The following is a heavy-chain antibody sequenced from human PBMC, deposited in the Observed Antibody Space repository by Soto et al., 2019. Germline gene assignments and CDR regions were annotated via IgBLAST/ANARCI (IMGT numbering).Heavy chain of an antibody. Sequence: EVQLLESGGGLVQPGGSLRLSCAASEFTFSSYGMSWVRQAPGKGLEWVSGISGSGGSTYYADSVKGRFTISRDNSKNTLYLQMNTLRAEDTAVYYCAKHPYSNYLSYFDYWGQGTLVTVSS. CDR2: ISGSGGST. CDR3: AKHPYSNYLSYFDY. D-gene: IGHD4-4*01. CDR1: EFTFSSYG. V-gene: IGHV3-23*01. J-gene: IGHJ4*02.